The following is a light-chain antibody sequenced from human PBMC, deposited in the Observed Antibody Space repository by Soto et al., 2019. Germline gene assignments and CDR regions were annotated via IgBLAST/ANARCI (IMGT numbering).Light chain of an antibody. CDR3: QQYNNWPLT. Sequence: EIVMTQSPATLSVSPGERATLSCRASQRVSNNVAWYQQKPGQAPRLLIYGASTRATGIPARVSGSGSGTEFTLTISSLQSEDFAVYYCQQYNNWPLTFGGGTKVDIK. CDR2: GAS. V-gene: IGKV3-15*01. CDR1: QRVSNN. J-gene: IGKJ4*01.